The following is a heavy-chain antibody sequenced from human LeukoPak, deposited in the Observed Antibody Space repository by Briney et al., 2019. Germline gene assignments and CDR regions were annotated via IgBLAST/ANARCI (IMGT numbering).Heavy chain of an antibody. CDR2: IIPIFGTA. CDR1: GGTFSSYA. V-gene: IGHV1-69*13. D-gene: IGHD3-10*01. J-gene: IGHJ6*02. Sequence: AASVTVSCKASGGTFSSYAISWVRQAPGQGLEWMGGIIPIFGTANYAQKFQGRVTITADESTSTAYMELSSLRSEDTAVYYCASVRGGEYYYGMDVWGQGTTVTVSS. CDR3: ASVRGGEYYYGMDV.